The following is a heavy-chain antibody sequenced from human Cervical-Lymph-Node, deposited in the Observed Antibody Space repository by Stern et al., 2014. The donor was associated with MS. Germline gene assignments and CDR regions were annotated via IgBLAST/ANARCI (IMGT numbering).Heavy chain of an antibody. CDR2: INPNSGGA. CDR3: ARWGIRTGNQLDY. D-gene: IGHD3-16*01. CDR1: GYTFSGYY. J-gene: IGHJ4*02. Sequence: VQLVESGAEVKKPGASVKVSCKASGYTFSGYYMYWVRQAPGQGLEWMGRINPNSGGADFAQNFQGRVTLTWDTSVTTAYMELSRLRSDDTALYFCARWGIRTGNQLDYWGQGTLVT. V-gene: IGHV1-2*06.